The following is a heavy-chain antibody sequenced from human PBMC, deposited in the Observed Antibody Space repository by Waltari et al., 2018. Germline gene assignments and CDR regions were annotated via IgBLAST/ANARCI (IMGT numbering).Heavy chain of an antibody. CDR1: GFSLSTSVVG. J-gene: IGHJ4*02. V-gene: IGHV2-5*01. D-gene: IGHD2-15*01. Sequence: TLNESGPTLVTPTPTLTLTCTFSGFSLSTSVVGVGWIRQPPRQALEWLALIYWNDDKRYSPSLKSRLTITKDTSKNQVVLTMTNMDPVDTATYYCAHSSCSGGSCYLLYYFDYWGQGTLVTVSS. CDR2: IYWNDDK. CDR3: AHSSCSGGSCYLLYYFDY.